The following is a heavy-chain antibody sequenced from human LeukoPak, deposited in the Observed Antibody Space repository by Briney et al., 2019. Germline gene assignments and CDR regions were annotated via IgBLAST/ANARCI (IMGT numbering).Heavy chain of an antibody. V-gene: IGHV4-59*12. CDR1: GGSISSDY. D-gene: IGHD2-21*01. J-gene: IGHJ4*02. CDR2: IYYSGST. CDR3: ARDRGGDQDF. Sequence: SETLSLTCTVSGGSISSDYWSWIRQPPGKGLEWIGYIYYSGSTNYNPSLNSRVAISIDTSKNQFSLKLSSVTAADTAVYYCARDRGGDQDFWGQGTLVTVSS.